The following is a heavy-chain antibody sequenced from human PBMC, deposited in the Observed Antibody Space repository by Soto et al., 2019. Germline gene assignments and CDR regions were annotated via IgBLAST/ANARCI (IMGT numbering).Heavy chain of an antibody. D-gene: IGHD3-3*01. CDR2: IYYSGST. CDR1: CGSVSSGSYY. J-gene: IGHJ6*02. V-gene: IGHV4-61*01. Sequence: SETLSLTCTVSCGSVSSGSYYWSWIRQPPGKGLEWIGYIYYSGSTNYNPSLKSRVTISVDTSKNQFSLKLSSVTAAGTAVYYCASGQGSLESYYYYYYGMDVWGQGTTVTVSS. CDR3: ASGQGSLESYYYYYYGMDV.